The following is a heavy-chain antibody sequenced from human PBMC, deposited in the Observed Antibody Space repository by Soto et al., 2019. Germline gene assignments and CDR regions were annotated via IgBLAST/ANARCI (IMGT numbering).Heavy chain of an antibody. J-gene: IGHJ4*02. Sequence: XATLSLTCSVPGGSISSTASYGGWIRQPPGKGLEWIATIYYTGSTYYNPSLKSRVTISVDTSENQFSLKLYSVTAADTAVFYCERHLDYYDSSSYFEHWGQGTLVTVSS. CDR3: ERHLDYYDSSSYFEH. CDR1: GGSISSTASY. V-gene: IGHV4-39*01. D-gene: IGHD3-22*01. CDR2: IYYTGST.